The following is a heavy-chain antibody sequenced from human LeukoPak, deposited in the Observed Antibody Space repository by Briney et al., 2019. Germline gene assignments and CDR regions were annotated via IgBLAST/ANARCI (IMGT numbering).Heavy chain of an antibody. V-gene: IGHV3-21*01. Sequence: GGSLRLSFAASGFTFSSYSMNWVRQAPGKGLEWVSSISSSSSYIYYADSVKGRFTISRDNAKNSLYLQMNSLRAEDTAVYYCARVLPMVTWGWAFDIWGQGTMVTVSS. J-gene: IGHJ3*02. CDR2: ISSSSSYI. CDR1: GFTFSSYS. CDR3: ARVLPMVTWGWAFDI. D-gene: IGHD4-17*01.